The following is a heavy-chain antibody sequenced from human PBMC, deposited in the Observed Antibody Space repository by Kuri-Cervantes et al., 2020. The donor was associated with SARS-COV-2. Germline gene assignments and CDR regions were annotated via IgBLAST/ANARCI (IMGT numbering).Heavy chain of an antibody. CDR1: GFTFSGHW. CDR3: VSDGDHWNFDY. D-gene: IGHD1-1*01. Sequence: GRSLRLSCAASGFTFSGHWIHWFRQAPAKGLVWVSRINPDGSYTNNAESVKGRFTLSRDNAKYMLFLQMNSLRAEDTAVYYCVSDGDHWNFDYWGQGTLVTVSS. CDR2: INPDGSYT. V-gene: IGHV3-74*01. J-gene: IGHJ4*02.